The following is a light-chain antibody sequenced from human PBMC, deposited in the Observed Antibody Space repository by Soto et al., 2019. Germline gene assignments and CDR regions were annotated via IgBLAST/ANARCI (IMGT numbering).Light chain of an antibody. Sequence: DIQMTQSPSSLSASVGDGVTITCRASQSISSYVSWYQQKPGKAPKLLIYAASRLESGVPSRFSGSGSGTEFTLTISSLQPDDFATYYCQQYNSYSWTFGQGTKVDIK. CDR2: AAS. CDR1: QSISSY. V-gene: IGKV1-5*01. J-gene: IGKJ1*01. CDR3: QQYNSYSWT.